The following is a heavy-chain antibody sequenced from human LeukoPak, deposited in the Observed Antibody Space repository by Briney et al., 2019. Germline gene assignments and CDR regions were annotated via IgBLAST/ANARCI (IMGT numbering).Heavy chain of an antibody. D-gene: IGHD2-2*01. CDR1: GYTFTRYG. Sequence: GASVKVSCKASGYTFTRYGISWVRQTPGQGLEWMGWISAYNGNTNYSQKFQGRVTITRDTSASTAYMELSSLRSEDTAVYYCARDLGYCSSTSCFLYNWFDPWGHGALVTVSS. J-gene: IGHJ5*02. CDR3: ARDLGYCSSTSCFLYNWFDP. CDR2: ISAYNGNT. V-gene: IGHV1-18*04.